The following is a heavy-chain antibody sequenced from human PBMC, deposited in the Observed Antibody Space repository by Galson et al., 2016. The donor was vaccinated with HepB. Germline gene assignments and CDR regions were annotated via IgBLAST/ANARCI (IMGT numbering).Heavy chain of an antibody. CDR3: AIDPSHWIENPFAL. V-gene: IGHV3-23*01. Sequence: SLRLSCAASGFTFKNFGMTWVRQAPGKGLEWVSTICGSCGDIDYADYGQGRFTISRDNSKNTLSLQMNSLRAEDTATYYCAIDPSHWIENPFALWGQGTLVTVSS. D-gene: IGHD2-2*03. CDR1: GFTFKNFG. CDR2: ICGSCGDI. J-gene: IGHJ4*02.